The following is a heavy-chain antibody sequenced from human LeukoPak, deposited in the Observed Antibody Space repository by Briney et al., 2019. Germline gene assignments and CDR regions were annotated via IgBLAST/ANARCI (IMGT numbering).Heavy chain of an antibody. V-gene: IGHV1-18*04. CDR1: GYTFTRFG. CDR2: IGAYNGDT. D-gene: IGHD2-15*01. J-gene: IGHJ4*02. Sequence: GASVKVSCKPSGYTFTRFGISWVRQAPGQGLAWMGWIGAYNGDTNYAQKFQGRVTMTTDTSTSTAYMDLRSLRSDDTAVYYCTRDPCSVDNCPSFDYWGQGTLVTVSS. CDR3: TRDPCSVDNCPSFDY.